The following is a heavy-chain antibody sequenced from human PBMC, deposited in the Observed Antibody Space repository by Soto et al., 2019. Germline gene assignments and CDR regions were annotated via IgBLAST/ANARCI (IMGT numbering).Heavy chain of an antibody. CDR3: ARDSDGYNRGYFDY. CDR2: INPNSGGT. Sequence: ASVKVSCKYSGYTFTGDYMHWVRQAPGQGLEWMGWINPNSGGTNYAQKFQGWVTMTRDTSISTAYMELSRLRSDDTAVYYCARDSDGYNRGYFDYWGQGTLVTVSS. CDR1: GYTFTGDY. D-gene: IGHD5-12*01. V-gene: IGHV1-2*04. J-gene: IGHJ4*02.